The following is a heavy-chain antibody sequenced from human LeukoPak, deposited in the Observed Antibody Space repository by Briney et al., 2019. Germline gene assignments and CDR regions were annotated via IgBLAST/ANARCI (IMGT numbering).Heavy chain of an antibody. CDR3: ARVSSSWPYYYYYMDV. CDR1: GFTVSSNY. CDR2: IYSGGSSGST. V-gene: IGHV3-53*01. J-gene: IGHJ6*03. D-gene: IGHD6-13*01. Sequence: GGSLRLSCAASGFTVSSNYMSWVRQAPGKGLEWVSVIYSGGSSGSTYYADSVKGRFTISRDNSKNTLYLQMNSLRAEDTAVYYCARVSSSWPYYYYYMDVWGKGTTVTVSS.